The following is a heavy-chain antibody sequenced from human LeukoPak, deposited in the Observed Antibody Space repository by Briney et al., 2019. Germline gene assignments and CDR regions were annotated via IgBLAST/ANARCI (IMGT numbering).Heavy chain of an antibody. Sequence: ASVKVSCKASGYTFTSYYMHWVRQAPGQRLEWMGIINSSGGSTTYAQKFQGTVTMTSDMSTSTVYMDLSRLRSEDTAVYACERGTQIHRWINFYHYMDVWGKGTTVTVSS. CDR1: GYTFTSYY. J-gene: IGHJ6*03. CDR2: INSSGGST. CDR3: ERGTQIHRWINFYHYMDV. V-gene: IGHV1-46*01. D-gene: IGHD2-2*03.